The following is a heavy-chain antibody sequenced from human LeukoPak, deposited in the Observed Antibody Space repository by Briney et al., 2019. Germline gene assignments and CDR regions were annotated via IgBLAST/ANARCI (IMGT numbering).Heavy chain of an antibody. CDR1: GGSINSYY. CDR3: ARRVHSSSWSSYFDY. J-gene: IGHJ4*02. CDR2: IHYSGST. D-gene: IGHD6-13*01. Sequence: PSETLSLTCTVSGGSINSYYWSWIRQPPGRGLEWIGSIHYSGSTSYNPSLRSQVTISVDKSKNLFFLKLSSVTATDTAVYYCARRVHSSSWSSYFDYWGQETLVTVSS. V-gene: IGHV4-59*01.